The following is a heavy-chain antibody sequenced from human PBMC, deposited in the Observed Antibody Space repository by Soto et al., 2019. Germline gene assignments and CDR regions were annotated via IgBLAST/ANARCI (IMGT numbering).Heavy chain of an antibody. CDR2: INAGNGNT. V-gene: IGHV1-3*01. CDR1: GHTLTELS. CDR3: ARDLGGWPDY. D-gene: IGHD2-15*01. Sequence: ASVKVSCKVSGHTLTELSMHWVRQAPGQRLEWMGWINAGNGNTKYSQKFQGRVTITRDTSASTAYMELSSLRFEDTAVYYCARDLGGWPDYWGQGTLVTVSS. J-gene: IGHJ4*02.